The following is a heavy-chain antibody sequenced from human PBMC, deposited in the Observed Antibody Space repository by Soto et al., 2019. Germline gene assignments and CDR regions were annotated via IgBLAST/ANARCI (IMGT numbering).Heavy chain of an antibody. CDR1: GFTFSSYS. V-gene: IGHV3-21*01. D-gene: IGHD2-15*01. Sequence: GGSLRLSCAASGFTFSSYSMNWVRQAPWKGLEWVSSISSSSSYIYYADSVKGRFTISRDNAKNSLYLQMNSLRAEDTAVYYCARDRLVVVVAAPDAFDIWGQGTMVTVS. CDR2: ISSSSSYI. J-gene: IGHJ3*02. CDR3: ARDRLVVVVAAPDAFDI.